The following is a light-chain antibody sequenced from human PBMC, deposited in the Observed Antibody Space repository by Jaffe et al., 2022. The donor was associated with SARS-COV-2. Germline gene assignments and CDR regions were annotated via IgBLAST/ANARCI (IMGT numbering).Light chain of an antibody. CDR3: QQYYDTPYT. Sequence: DIVMTQSPDSLAVSLGERATINCKSSQSVLYSSNNKNYLAWYQQKPGQSPKLLIYWASTRESGVPDRFSGSGSATDFTLTISSLQAEDVAVYYCQQYYDTPYTFGQGTKLEIK. J-gene: IGKJ2*01. V-gene: IGKV4-1*01. CDR1: QSVLYSSNNKNY. CDR2: WAS.